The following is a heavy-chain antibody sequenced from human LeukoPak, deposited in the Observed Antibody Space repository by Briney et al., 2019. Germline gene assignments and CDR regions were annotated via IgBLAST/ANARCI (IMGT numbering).Heavy chain of an antibody. V-gene: IGHV3-66*01. Sequence: GGSLRLSCAASGFTVSSTYMTWVRQAPGKGLEWLSVIYSDGNTYYANSVKGRFAISRDISNNMVYLQMNSLRAEDTAVYYCARGSTRGYYYYYMDVWGKGTTVTISS. D-gene: IGHD2-2*01. J-gene: IGHJ6*03. CDR1: GFTVSSTY. CDR2: IYSDGNT. CDR3: ARGSTRGYYYYYMDV.